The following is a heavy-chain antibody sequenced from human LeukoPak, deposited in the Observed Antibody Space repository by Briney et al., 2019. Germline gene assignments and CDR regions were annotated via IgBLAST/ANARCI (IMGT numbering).Heavy chain of an antibody. CDR3: ARRGYCSGGTCYSFDY. CDR2: IYYSGST. Sequence: SETLSLTCTVSGGSISGYYWSWIRQPPGKGLEYIGHIYYSGSTNYNPSLESRVTILVDTSKNKFSLRLSSVTAADTALYYCARRGYCSGGTCYSFDYWGQGTLVTVSS. J-gene: IGHJ4*02. D-gene: IGHD2-15*01. CDR1: GGSISGYY. V-gene: IGHV4-59*08.